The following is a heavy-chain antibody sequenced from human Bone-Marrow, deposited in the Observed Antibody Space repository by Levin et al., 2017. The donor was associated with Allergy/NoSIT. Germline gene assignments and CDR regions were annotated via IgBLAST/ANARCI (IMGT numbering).Heavy chain of an antibody. CDR3: AGGPLAARGIWFDP. Sequence: LSLTCAASGFTFSDYYMSWIRPAPGKGLEWVSYISSSGSTIYYADSVKGRFTISRDNAKNSLYLQMNSLRAEDTAVYYCAGGPLAARGIWFDPWGQGTLVTVSS. V-gene: IGHV3-11*01. J-gene: IGHJ5*02. CDR1: GFTFSDYY. CDR2: ISSSGSTI. D-gene: IGHD2-15*01.